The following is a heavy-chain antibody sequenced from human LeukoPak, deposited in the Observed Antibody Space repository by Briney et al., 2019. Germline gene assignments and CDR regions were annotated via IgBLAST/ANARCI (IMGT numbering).Heavy chain of an antibody. CDR3: ARNNGMDV. J-gene: IGHJ6*02. Sequence: GGSRRLSCAASGFALGSHWMTWVRQVPGRGPEWVANVNRDGSETYYLDSVKGRFTISKDNAKNSLYLQMNSLRAEDTALYHCARNNGMDVWGQGTTVIVSS. CDR2: VNRDGSET. CDR1: GFALGSHW. V-gene: IGHV3-7*03.